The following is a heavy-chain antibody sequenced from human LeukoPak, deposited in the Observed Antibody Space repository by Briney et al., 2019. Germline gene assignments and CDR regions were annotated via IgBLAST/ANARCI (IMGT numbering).Heavy chain of an antibody. CDR2: IYHSGST. J-gene: IGHJ5*02. V-gene: IGHV4-30-2*01. CDR3: AKGVAGDNWFDP. Sequence: PPQTLSLTCVVSGGSISSGGYSWRWIRQPPGKGLEWIGYIYHSGSTYYNPSLKSRVTISVDRSKNQFSLKLSSVTAADTAVYYCAKGVAGDNWFDPWGQGTLVTVSS. CDR1: GGSISSGGYS. D-gene: IGHD6-19*01.